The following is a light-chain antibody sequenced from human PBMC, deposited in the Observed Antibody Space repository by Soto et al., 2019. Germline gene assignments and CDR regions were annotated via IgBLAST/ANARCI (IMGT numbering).Light chain of an antibody. CDR3: SSYTSISSLGI. V-gene: IGLV2-14*01. Sequence: QASLTQPASVSASRGQSITLSCTGTVRHLGSYKYVSWYQQHPGKAPKRIIFEVSNRPSGVSDRFSGSKSGNTASLTISGLQADDEADYFCSSYTSISSLGIFGTGTKAAVL. CDR1: VRHLGSYKY. CDR2: EVS. J-gene: IGLJ1*01.